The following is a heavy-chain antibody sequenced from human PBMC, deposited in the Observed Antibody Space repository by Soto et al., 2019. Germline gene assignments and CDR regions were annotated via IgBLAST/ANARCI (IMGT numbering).Heavy chain of an antibody. J-gene: IGHJ6*03. CDR2: INPNSGET. V-gene: IGHV1-2*04. Sequence: QVQLVQSGAEVKKPGASVKVSCKASGYTFTGYYMHWMRQAPGQGLEWMGWINPNSGETDYAQNFPGWVTMTRDMSASTAYMELSRLKSNDTAVYYCVSGGGLNYYYYIDVWGKGTRVTVSS. CDR3: VSGGGLNYYYYIDV. CDR1: GYTFTGYY.